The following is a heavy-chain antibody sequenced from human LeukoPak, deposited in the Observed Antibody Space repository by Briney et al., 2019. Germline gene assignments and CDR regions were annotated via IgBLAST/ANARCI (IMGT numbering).Heavy chain of an antibody. CDR1: GGTFSSYT. D-gene: IGHD6-13*01. J-gene: IGHJ4*02. CDR3: AKGHGSSAAGI. CDR2: IIPILGIA. Sequence: SVKVSCKASGGTFSSYTISWVRQAPGQGLEWMGRIIPILGIANYAQKFQGRVTITADKSTSTAYMELSSLRAEDTAVYYCAKGHGSSAAGIWGQGTLVTVSS. V-gene: IGHV1-69*02.